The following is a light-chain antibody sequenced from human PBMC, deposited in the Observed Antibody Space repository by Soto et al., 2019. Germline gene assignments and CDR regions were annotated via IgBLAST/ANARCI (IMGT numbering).Light chain of an antibody. Sequence: DVLMTHSPLALPVTPGEPASISCMSSQSLLHSNGYDYLDWYLQKPGQSPQVLIYLGSNRASGVPDKFSGSGSGTDFTLKISRVEAEDVGIYYCMQALQTPITFGQGTRLEIK. CDR2: LGS. CDR3: MQALQTPIT. J-gene: IGKJ5*01. CDR1: QSLLHSNGYDY. V-gene: IGKV2-28*01.